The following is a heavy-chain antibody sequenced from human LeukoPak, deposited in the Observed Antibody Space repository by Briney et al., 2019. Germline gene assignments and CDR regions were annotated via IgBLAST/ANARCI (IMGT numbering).Heavy chain of an antibody. D-gene: IGHD3-10*01. Sequence: GGSLRLSCVASGFTFSNYPMSWVRQAPGRGLEWVSIVSDNGGSTYYADSVKGRFSISRDNSKNTLYLQMNSLRAEDSAIYYCAKRVSYSSGSHFDYWGQGTLVTVSS. CDR1: GFTFSNYP. V-gene: IGHV3-23*01. CDR3: AKRVSYSSGSHFDY. J-gene: IGHJ4*02. CDR2: VSDNGGST.